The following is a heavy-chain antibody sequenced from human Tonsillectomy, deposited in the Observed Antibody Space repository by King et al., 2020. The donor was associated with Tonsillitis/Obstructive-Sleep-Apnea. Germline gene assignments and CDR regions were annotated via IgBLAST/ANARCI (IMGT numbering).Heavy chain of an antibody. CDR1: GFSLTTSGVG. D-gene: IGHD6-19*01. Sequence: TLKESGPTLVKPTQTLTLTCTFSGFSLTTSGVGVGWIRQPPGKALEWLALIYWDDDKRYSPSLESRLTITKDTSKNQVVLTMTNMDPVDTATYYCAHKGFIAVAGTYYYYMDVWGKGTTVTVSS. CDR2: IYWDDDK. CDR3: AHKGFIAVAGTYYYYMDV. J-gene: IGHJ6*03. V-gene: IGHV2-5*02.